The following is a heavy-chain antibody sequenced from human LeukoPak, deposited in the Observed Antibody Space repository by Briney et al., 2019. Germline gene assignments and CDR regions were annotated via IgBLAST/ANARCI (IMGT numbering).Heavy chain of an antibody. V-gene: IGHV3-30*04. D-gene: IGHD3-9*01. Sequence: GRSLRLSCAASGFTFSSYAMHWVRQAPDKGLEWVAVISYDGSNKYYADSVKGRFTISRDNSKNTLYLQMNSLRAEDTAVYYCAREVRYFDWLLPTTNYFDYWGQGTLVTVSS. J-gene: IGHJ4*02. CDR3: AREVRYFDWLLPTTNYFDY. CDR1: GFTFSSYA. CDR2: ISYDGSNK.